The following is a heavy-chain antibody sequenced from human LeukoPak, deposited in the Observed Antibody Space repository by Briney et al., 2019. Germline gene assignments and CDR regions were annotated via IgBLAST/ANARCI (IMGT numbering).Heavy chain of an antibody. CDR1: GFTFSSYS. D-gene: IGHD6-13*01. CDR3: AKSRAADTTLLFDY. J-gene: IGHJ4*02. V-gene: IGHV3-23*01. CDR2: ITGSGGDS. Sequence: GGSLRLSCVASGFTFSSYSMNWVRQAPGKGLEWVSAITGSGGDSFYVDSVKGRFTISRDNSKNTLYLQMSSLRAEDTAVYYCAKSRAADTTLLFDYWGQGTLVTVSS.